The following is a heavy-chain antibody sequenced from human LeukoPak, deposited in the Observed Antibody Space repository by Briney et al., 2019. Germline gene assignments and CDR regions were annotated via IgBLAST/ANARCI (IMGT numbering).Heavy chain of an antibody. D-gene: IGHD1-26*01. CDR1: GGSISGYY. J-gene: IGHJ6*02. CDR3: ASTSGSYCYYGMDV. V-gene: IGHV4-59*08. CDR2: IYYSGST. Sequence: PSETLSLTCTVSGGSISGYYWSWIRQPPGKGLEWIGYIYYSGSTNYNPSLKSRVTIPVDTSKNQFSPKLSSVTAADTAVYYCASTSGSYCYYGMDVWGQGTTVTVSS.